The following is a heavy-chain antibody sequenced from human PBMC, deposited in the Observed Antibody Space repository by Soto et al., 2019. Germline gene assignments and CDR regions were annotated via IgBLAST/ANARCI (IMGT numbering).Heavy chain of an antibody. CDR2: ISSSSTYI. CDR3: ARDLPESGYSPAGFDY. Sequence: EVQLAESGGGLVKPGGSLRLSCAASGFTFSSYSMNWVRQAPGKGLEWVSSISSSSTYIYYADSVKGRFTIPRDNAKNSLYLQMNSLRAEHTAVYYCARDLPESGYSPAGFDYWGQGTLVTVSS. V-gene: IGHV3-21*01. D-gene: IGHD5-18*01. CDR1: GFTFSSYS. J-gene: IGHJ4*02.